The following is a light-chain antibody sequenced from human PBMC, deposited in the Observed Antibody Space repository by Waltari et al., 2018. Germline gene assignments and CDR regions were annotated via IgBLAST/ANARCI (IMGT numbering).Light chain of an antibody. J-gene: IGKJ1*01. Sequence: DIQMTQSPSFVSASVGDRVTITCRASQGVSKYLAWYQQKPGRAPRVLIFDISTLQSGVPSRFSGGGSGTDFSLTISSLQPEDFATYYCQPGDSFPPTFGQGTKVEIK. CDR2: DIS. V-gene: IGKV1-12*01. CDR1: QGVSKY. CDR3: QPGDSFPPT.